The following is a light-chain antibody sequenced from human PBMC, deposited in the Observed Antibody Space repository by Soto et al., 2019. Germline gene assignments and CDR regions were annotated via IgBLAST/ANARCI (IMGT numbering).Light chain of an antibody. CDR3: QQVKSYPRT. Sequence: DIHLTQSPSSLSASVGDRVTITCRANQAITNNLAWYQQKPGNPPKLLIYEESTLHSGVPSRFSGRKVGTQFILTIDSLQPEDFATYYCQQVKSYPRTFGGGTKVDIK. J-gene: IGKJ4*01. CDR2: EES. CDR1: QAITNN. V-gene: IGKV1-9*01.